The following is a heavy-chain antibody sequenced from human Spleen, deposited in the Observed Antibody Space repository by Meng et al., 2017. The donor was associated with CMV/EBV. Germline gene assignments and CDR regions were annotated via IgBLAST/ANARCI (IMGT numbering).Heavy chain of an antibody. Sequence: GGSLRLSCAASGFTFSDYYMSWIRQAPGKGLEWVSYISSSGSTIYYADSVKGRFTISRDNAKNSLYLQMNSLRAEDTAVYYCARDRLIYYDSSGIPTYFDYWGQGTLVTVSS. V-gene: IGHV3-11*01. D-gene: IGHD3-22*01. CDR3: ARDRLIYYDSSGIPTYFDY. CDR2: ISSSGSTI. CDR1: GFTFSDYY. J-gene: IGHJ4*02.